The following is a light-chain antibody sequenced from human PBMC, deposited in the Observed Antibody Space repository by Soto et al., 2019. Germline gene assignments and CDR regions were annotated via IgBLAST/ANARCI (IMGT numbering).Light chain of an antibody. CDR2: NTF. CDR3: QQYGGSPFT. J-gene: IGKJ3*01. Sequence: EIVLTQSPGTLSLSPGDRATLSCRASQSFSTSYLAWYQHKPGQAPRPLIYNTFTWATGIPDRFSGSGSGTDFSLTISRLEPEEFAVYYCQQYGGSPFTFGPGTKVDIK. CDR1: QSFSTSY. V-gene: IGKV3-20*01.